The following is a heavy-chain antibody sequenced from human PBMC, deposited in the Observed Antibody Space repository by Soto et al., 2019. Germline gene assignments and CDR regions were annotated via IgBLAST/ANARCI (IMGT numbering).Heavy chain of an antibody. V-gene: IGHV3-30-3*01. CDR3: ARDSHSGSHDAQFLDY. Sequence: QVHLVESGGGVVQPGRSLRLSCAASGFTFSTYAIHWVRQAPGKGLEWVAVISYDGSNKYYADSVEGRFTVSRDDSKNTLYLQMSSLKSEDTAVYFCARDSHSGSHDAQFLDYWGQGTLVTVSS. CDR1: GFTFSTYA. J-gene: IGHJ4*02. CDR2: ISYDGSNK. D-gene: IGHD1-26*01.